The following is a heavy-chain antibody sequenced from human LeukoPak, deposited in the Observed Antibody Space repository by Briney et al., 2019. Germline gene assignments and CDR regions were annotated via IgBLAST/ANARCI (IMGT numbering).Heavy chain of an antibody. CDR3: ARDQRGGYSGYDKLFDY. Sequence: ASVKVSCKASGYTFTSYGISWVRQATGQGLEWMGWISAYNGNTNYAQKLQGRVTMTTDTSTSTAYMELRSLRSDDTAVDYCARDQRGGYSGYDKLFDYWGQGTLVTVSS. J-gene: IGHJ4*02. V-gene: IGHV1-18*01. CDR1: GYTFTSYG. D-gene: IGHD5-12*01. CDR2: ISAYNGNT.